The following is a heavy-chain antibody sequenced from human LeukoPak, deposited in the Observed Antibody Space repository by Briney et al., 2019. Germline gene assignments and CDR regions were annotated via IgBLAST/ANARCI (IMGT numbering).Heavy chain of an antibody. CDR3: AKDPYGRYDSSGYIDY. CDR2: ISGSGGST. Sequence: PGGSLRLSCAASGFTFSSYAMSWVRQAPGKGLEWVSAISGSGGSTCYADSVKGRFTISRDNSKNTLYLQMNSLRAEDTAVYYCAKDPYGRYDSSGYIDYWGQGTLVTVSS. CDR1: GFTFSSYA. V-gene: IGHV3-23*01. D-gene: IGHD3-22*01. J-gene: IGHJ4*02.